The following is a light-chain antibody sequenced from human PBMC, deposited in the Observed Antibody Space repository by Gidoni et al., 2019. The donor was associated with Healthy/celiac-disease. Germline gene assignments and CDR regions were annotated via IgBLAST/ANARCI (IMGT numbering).Light chain of an antibody. CDR2: GAS. V-gene: IGKV3-20*01. Sequence: EIVLTQSPGTLSLSPGERATLSCRASQSVSSSYLAWYQQKPGQAPRLLIYGASSRATGIPERFSGSWSGTGFTLSISRLEPEDFAVYYCQQYGSSPRTFGQGTRVEIK. J-gene: IGKJ1*01. CDR3: QQYGSSPRT. CDR1: QSVSSSY.